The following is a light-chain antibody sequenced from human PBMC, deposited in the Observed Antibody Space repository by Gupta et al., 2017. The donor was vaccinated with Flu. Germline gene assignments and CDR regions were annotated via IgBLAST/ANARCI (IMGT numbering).Light chain of an antibody. CDR1: QDISNY. V-gene: IGKV1-33*01. CDR3: QQYHSLPLT. CDR2: DAS. J-gene: IGKJ4*01. Sequence: PPFLSASVGDRVTITCQASQDISNYLNWYQQNPGKAPKLLIYDASRLETGVPPRFSGSGSGTDFTLTISSLQPEDIATYYCQQYHSLPLTFGGGTNVEIK.